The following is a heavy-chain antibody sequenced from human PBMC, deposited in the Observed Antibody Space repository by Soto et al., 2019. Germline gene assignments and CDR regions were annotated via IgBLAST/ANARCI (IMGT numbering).Heavy chain of an antibody. J-gene: IGHJ4*02. CDR3: ATVNLGSGSYYHYFDY. V-gene: IGHV1-24*01. D-gene: IGHD3-10*01. Sequence: GASVKVSCKVSGYTLTELSMHWVRQAPGKGLEWMGGFDPEDGETIYAQKFQGRVTMTEDTSTDTAYMELSSLRSEDTAVYYCATVNLGSGSYYHYFDYRGQGTLVTVSS. CDR2: FDPEDGET. CDR1: GYTLTELS.